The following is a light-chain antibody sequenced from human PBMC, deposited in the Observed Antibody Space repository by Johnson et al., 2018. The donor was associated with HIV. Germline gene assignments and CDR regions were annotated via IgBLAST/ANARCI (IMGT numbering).Light chain of an antibody. V-gene: IGLV1-51*01. CDR2: DNN. CDR1: SSDMGNYA. Sequence: QPVLTQPPSVSAAPGQKVTISCYGSSSDMGNYAVSWYQQLPGTAPKLLIYDNNKRPSGIPDRFSGSKSGTSATLGITGLQTGDEADYYCGTWDSSLSAGVFGTGTKVTVL. CDR3: GTWDSSLSAGV. J-gene: IGLJ1*01.